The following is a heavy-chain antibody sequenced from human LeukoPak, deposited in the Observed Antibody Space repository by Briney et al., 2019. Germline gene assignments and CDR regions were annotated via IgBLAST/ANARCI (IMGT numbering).Heavy chain of an antibody. J-gene: IGHJ4*02. D-gene: IGHD3-22*01. CDR2: IYPGYSDT. Sequence: GESLKISCKGSGYSFTSYWIGWVRQMPGKGLEWMGIIYPGYSDTRYSPSFQGQVTISADKSISTAYLQWSSLKASDTAMYYCARHGRISDYYDSSGYYWVFDYWGQGTLVTVSS. V-gene: IGHV5-51*01. CDR1: GYSFTSYW. CDR3: ARHGRISDYYDSSGYYWVFDY.